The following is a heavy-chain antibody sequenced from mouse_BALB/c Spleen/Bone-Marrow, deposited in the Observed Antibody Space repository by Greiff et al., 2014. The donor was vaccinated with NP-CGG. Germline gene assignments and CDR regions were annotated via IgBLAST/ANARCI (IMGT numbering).Heavy chain of an antibody. Sequence: QVQLQQSGAELAKPGASVKMSCKASGYTFTSYRMHWVKQRPGQGLEWIGYINPSTGYTEYNQKFKDKATLTADKSSSTAYMQLSSLTSEDSAVYYWARSYYDGSSFAYWGQGTLVTVSA. CDR3: ARSYYDGSSFAY. CDR2: INPSTGYT. D-gene: IGHD1-1*01. J-gene: IGHJ3*01. CDR1: GYTFTSYR. V-gene: IGHV1-4*01.